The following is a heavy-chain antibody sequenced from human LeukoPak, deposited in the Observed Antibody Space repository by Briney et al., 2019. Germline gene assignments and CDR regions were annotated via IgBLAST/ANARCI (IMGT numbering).Heavy chain of an antibody. V-gene: IGHV3-7*01. J-gene: IGHJ4*02. Sequence: PGGSLRLSCAASGFTFSSYWMSWVRQAPGKGLEWVANIKQDGSEKYYVDSVKGRFTISRDNAKNSLYLQMNSLRAEDTAVYYCARDRYGSPRVWCAHWGQGTLVTVSS. CDR2: IKQDGSEK. CDR3: ARDRYGSPRVWCAH. CDR1: GFTFSSYW. D-gene: IGHD6-13*01.